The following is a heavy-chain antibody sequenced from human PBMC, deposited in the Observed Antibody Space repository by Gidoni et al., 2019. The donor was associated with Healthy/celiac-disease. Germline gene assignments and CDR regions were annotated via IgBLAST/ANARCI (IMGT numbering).Heavy chain of an antibody. D-gene: IGHD3-3*01. V-gene: IGHV3-30-3*01. CDR2: ISYDGSNK. J-gene: IGHJ4*02. CDR3: ARGSYEPFDY. Sequence: QVQLVESGGGVVQPGRSLRLSCAASGFTFSSYAMHWVRQAPGKGLEWVAVISYDGSNKYYADSVKGRFTISRDNSKNTLYLQMNSLRAEDTAVYYCARGSYEPFDYWGQGTLVTVSS. CDR1: GFTFSSYA.